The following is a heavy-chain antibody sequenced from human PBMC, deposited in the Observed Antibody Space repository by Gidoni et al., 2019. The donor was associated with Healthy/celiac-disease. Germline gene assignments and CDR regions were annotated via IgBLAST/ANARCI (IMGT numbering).Heavy chain of an antibody. CDR2: INPSGGST. V-gene: IGHV1-46*03. Sequence: QVQLVQSGAEVKKPGASVMVSCKASGYTFTRYYMHWVQQAPGQGLEWLGIINPSGGSTSYAQKFQGRVTMTRNTSTSTVYMELSSLRSEDTAVYYCARGTSSGWLIDYWGQGTLVTVSS. CDR1: GYTFTRYY. J-gene: IGHJ4*02. D-gene: IGHD6-19*01. CDR3: ARGTSSGWLIDY.